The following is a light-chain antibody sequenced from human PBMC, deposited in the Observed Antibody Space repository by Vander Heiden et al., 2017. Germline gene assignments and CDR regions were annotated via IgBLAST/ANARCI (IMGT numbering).Light chain of an antibody. CDR3: SSYRSSSHVV. CDR1: SSDVGDYNY. CDR2: EVS. J-gene: IGLJ2*01. Sequence: SALTQPASVSGSPGQSITISRTGTSSDVGDYNYVSCYQQHPGKAPKIMIYEVSNRPSGVSNRFSGSKSGNTASLTISGLQAEDEADYYCSSYRSSSHVVFGGGTKLTVL. V-gene: IGLV2-14*01.